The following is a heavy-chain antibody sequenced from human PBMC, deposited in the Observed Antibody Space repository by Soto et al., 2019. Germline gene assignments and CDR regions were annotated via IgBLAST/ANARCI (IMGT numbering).Heavy chain of an antibody. Sequence: SETLSLTCTVSGGSIRGGDYYWTWIRQSPGKGLDWSGYIYSRGDTSYNPSVESRVTISRDTSKDQFSLNLSSVTAADTAVYYCARDLRSAYASARGFYQYWGHGTLVTVSS. J-gene: IGHJ4*01. CDR2: IYSRGDT. V-gene: IGHV4-30-4*01. D-gene: IGHD3-3*01. CDR1: GGSIRGGDYY. CDR3: ARDLRSAYASARGFYQY.